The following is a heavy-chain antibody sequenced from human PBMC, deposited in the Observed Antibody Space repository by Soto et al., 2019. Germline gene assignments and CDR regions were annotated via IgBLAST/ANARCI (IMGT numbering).Heavy chain of an antibody. CDR2: ISGSGSFT. D-gene: IGHD3-10*01. CDR3: AIIPTGSGSSKFDY. J-gene: IGHJ4*02. V-gene: IGHV3-23*01. CDR1: GFTFRTYA. Sequence: DVQLLEAGGGLMKPGGSLRLSCAASGFTFRTYAMNWVRQAPGKGLEWISAISGSGSFTHYADSVRGRFTISRDNSQNQLYLQMNNLRGDDTAMYYCAIIPTGSGSSKFDYWGQGIQVTVSS.